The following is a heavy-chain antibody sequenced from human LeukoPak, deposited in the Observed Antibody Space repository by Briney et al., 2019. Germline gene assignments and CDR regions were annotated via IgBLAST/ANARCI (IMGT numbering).Heavy chain of an antibody. CDR3: ATRISSNYPPNAFDI. J-gene: IGHJ3*02. CDR1: GASISNCY. Sequence: SETLSLTCTVSGASISNCYWSWIRQPPGKGLEWIGYIYYSGSTNYNPSLYGRVTISVDTSKNQFSLKLSSVTAADTAVYYCATRISSNYPPNAFDIWGQGTMVTVSS. V-gene: IGHV4-59*01. CDR2: IYYSGST. D-gene: IGHD2-2*01.